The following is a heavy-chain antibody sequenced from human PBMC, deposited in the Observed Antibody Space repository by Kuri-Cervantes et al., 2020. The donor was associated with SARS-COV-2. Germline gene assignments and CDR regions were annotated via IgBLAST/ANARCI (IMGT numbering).Heavy chain of an antibody. Sequence: ESLKISCAISGYSISSGYHWGWIRQPPGKGLEWIGSIYHSGSTYYNPSLKSRVTISVDTSKNQFSLKLSSVTAADTAVYYCAGPPGFTMLVVVISWYFDLWGRGTLVTVSS. CDR2: IYHSGST. D-gene: IGHD3-22*01. CDR1: GYSISSGYH. V-gene: IGHV4-38-2*01. J-gene: IGHJ2*01. CDR3: AGPPGFTMLVVVISWYFDL.